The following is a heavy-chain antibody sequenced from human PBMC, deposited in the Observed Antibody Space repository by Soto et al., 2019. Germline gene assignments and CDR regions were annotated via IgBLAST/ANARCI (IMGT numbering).Heavy chain of an antibody. CDR1: GFTFSSYI. CDR2: ISSSSSTI. V-gene: IGHV3-48*02. D-gene: IGHD6-13*01. J-gene: IGHJ4*02. Sequence: GGSLRLSCAASGFTFSSYIMNWVRQAPWKGLEWVSYISSSSSTIYYADSVKGRFTISRDNAKNSLYLQMNRLRDEDTAVHYCARYTYSSSVDYWGQGTMV. CDR3: ARYTYSSSVDY.